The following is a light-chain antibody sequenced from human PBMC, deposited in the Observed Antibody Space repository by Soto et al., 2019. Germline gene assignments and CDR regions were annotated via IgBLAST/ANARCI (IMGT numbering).Light chain of an antibody. CDR1: QSVSSSY. CDR3: QQYGSLWT. J-gene: IGKJ1*01. CDR2: GAS. V-gene: IGKV3-20*01. Sequence: EVVLTQFPATLSLSPWERATLSCRASQSVSSSYLAWYQQKPGQAPRLLIYGASSRATGIPDRFSGSGSGTDFTLTISRLEPEDFAVYYCQQYGSLWTFGQGTKVDIK.